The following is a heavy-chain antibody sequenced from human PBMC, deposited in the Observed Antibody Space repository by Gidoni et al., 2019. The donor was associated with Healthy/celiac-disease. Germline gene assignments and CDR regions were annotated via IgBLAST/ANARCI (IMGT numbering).Heavy chain of an antibody. Sequence: QVQLVESGGGVVQPGRSLRLSCAASGFTFSSYGMHWVRQAPGKGLEWVAVISYDVSNKYYADSVKGRFTSSRDNSKNTLYLQMNSLRAEDTAVYYCAKDLGDYYDSSGYYFPLDYWGQGTLVTVSS. V-gene: IGHV3-30*18. J-gene: IGHJ4*02. CDR1: GFTFSSYG. CDR2: ISYDVSNK. D-gene: IGHD3-22*01. CDR3: AKDLGDYYDSSGYYFPLDY.